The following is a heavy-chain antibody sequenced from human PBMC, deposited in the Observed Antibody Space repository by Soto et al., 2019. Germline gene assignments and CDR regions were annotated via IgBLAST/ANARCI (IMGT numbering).Heavy chain of an antibody. V-gene: IGHV4-34*01. CDR1: VGSFSGYY. Sequence: SETLSLTCAVYVGSFSGYYWSWIRQPPGKGLEWIGEINHSGSTNYNPSLKSRVTISVDTSKNQFSLKLSSVTAADTAVYYCARDERDWNYIYGMDVWGQGTTVTVSS. CDR3: ARDERDWNYIYGMDV. J-gene: IGHJ6*02. D-gene: IGHD1-1*01. CDR2: INHSGST.